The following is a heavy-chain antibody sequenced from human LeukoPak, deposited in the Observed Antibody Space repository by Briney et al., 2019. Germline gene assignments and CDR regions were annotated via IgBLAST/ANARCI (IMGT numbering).Heavy chain of an antibody. V-gene: IGHV3-7*01. J-gene: IGHJ4*02. D-gene: IGHD3-9*01. CDR1: GFTFNTYW. Sequence: PGGSLRLSCAVSGFTFNTYWMSWVRQAPGKGLEWVANIKEDGNEKKYVDSVKGRFTISRDNAKNSLYLQMNSLRAEDTAVYYCVRDRLTGSYRYFDYWGQGTLGTVSS. CDR3: VRDRLTGSYRYFDY. CDR2: IKEDGNEK.